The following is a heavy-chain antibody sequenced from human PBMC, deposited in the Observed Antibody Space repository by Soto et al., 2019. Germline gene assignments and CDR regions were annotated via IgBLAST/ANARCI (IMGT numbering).Heavy chain of an antibody. Sequence: GGSLRFSCAASGFTFSTYSMNWVRQAPGKGLEWVSSISSDNIYIYYADSVKGRFTVSRDNAKNSLYLQMNSLRAEDTAVYYCARDPNWSGPLFDYWGQGSLVTVSS. J-gene: IGHJ4*02. D-gene: IGHD3-3*01. CDR1: GFTFSTYS. V-gene: IGHV3-21*01. CDR2: ISSDNIYI. CDR3: ARDPNWSGPLFDY.